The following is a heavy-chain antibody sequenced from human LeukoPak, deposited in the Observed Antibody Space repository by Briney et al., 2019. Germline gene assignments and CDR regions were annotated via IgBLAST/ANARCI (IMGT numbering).Heavy chain of an antibody. Sequence: ASVKVSCKASGYTFTGYYMHWVRQAPGQGREWMGWINPNSGGTNYAQKFQGRVTMTRDTSISTAYMELSRRRSDDTAVYYCARVSGSYSPPDYWGQGTLVTVSS. CDR2: INPNSGGT. CDR1: GYTFTGYY. CDR3: ARVSGSYSPPDY. V-gene: IGHV1-2*02. J-gene: IGHJ4*02. D-gene: IGHD1-26*01.